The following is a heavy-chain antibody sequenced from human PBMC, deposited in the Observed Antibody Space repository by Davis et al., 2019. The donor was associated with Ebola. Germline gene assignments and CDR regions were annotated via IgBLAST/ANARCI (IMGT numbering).Heavy chain of an antibody. CDR1: GGTFTSYG. D-gene: IGHD3-10*01. Sequence: ASVKVSCKASGGTFTSYGISWVRQAPGQGLEWMGWISAYNGNTNYAQKLQGRVTMTTDTSTSTAYMELRSLRSDDTAVYYCARDSVLLWFRESPPDYWGQGTLVTVSS. J-gene: IGHJ4*02. CDR3: ARDSVLLWFRESPPDY. V-gene: IGHV1-18*01. CDR2: ISAYNGNT.